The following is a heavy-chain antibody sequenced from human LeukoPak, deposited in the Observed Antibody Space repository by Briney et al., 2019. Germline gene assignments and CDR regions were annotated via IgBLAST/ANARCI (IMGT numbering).Heavy chain of an antibody. D-gene: IGHD3-10*01. CDR1: GYSISSGYY. CDR2: IYYSGST. J-gene: IGHJ4*02. V-gene: IGHV4-61*01. Sequence: SETLSLTCTVSGYSISSGYYWGWIRQPPGKGLEWIGYIYYSGSTNYNPSLKSRVTISVDTSKNQFSLKLSSVTAADTAVYYCARVPSMVRGVWTALWGQGTLVTVSS. CDR3: ARVPSMVRGVWTAL.